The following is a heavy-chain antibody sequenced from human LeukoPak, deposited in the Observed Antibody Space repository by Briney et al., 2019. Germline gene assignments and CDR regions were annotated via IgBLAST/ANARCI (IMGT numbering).Heavy chain of an antibody. CDR1: GFTVSSNF. CDR2: IYSGGNT. D-gene: IGHD3-16*01. J-gene: IGHJ3*02. Sequence: GGSLRLSCAASGFTVSSNFMSWVRQAPGQGLEWVSVIYSGGNTYYADYGKGRFTISRDNSKNTLYLQMNSLRAEDTAVYHCARDRLPPLGAFDIWGQGTMVTVSS. V-gene: IGHV3-66*01. CDR3: ARDRLPPLGAFDI.